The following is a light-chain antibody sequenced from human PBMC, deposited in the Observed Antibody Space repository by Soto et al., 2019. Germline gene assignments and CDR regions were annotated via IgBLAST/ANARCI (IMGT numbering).Light chain of an antibody. CDR1: QSVSSSY. Sequence: EIVLAQSPGTLSLSPGERAALSCRGGQSVSSSYLAWYQQKPGQAPRLLIYGASSRATGIPDRFSGSGSGTDFTLTISRLEPEDFAVYYCQQYGSSPSLTFGGGTKVDIK. J-gene: IGKJ4*01. CDR2: GAS. V-gene: IGKV3-20*01. CDR3: QQYGSSPSLT.